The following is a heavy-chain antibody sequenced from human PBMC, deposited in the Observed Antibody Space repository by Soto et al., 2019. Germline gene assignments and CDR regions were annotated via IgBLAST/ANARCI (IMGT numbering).Heavy chain of an antibody. CDR2: INHSGST. D-gene: IGHD2-2*01. J-gene: IGHJ4*02. CDR3: ASGLEGSGTSGRDEY. Sequence: PSETLSLTCAVYGGSFSGYYWSWIRQPPGKGLEWIGEINHSGSTNYNPSLKSRVTIAADTSTNQFYLKLNSVTAADTAVYYCASGLEGSGTSGRDEYWGLGILVT. CDR1: GGSFSGYY. V-gene: IGHV4-34*01.